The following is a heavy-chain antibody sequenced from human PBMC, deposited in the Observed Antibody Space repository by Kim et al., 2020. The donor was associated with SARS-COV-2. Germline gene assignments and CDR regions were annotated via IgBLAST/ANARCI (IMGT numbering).Heavy chain of an antibody. CDR1: GFTFGDYA. Sequence: GGSLRLSCTASGFTFGDYAMSWFRQAPGKGLEWVGFIRSKAYGGTTEYAASVKGRFTISRDDSKSIAYLQMNSLKTEDTAVYYCTRGRFPEFDWLKADYWGQGTLVTVSS. D-gene: IGHD3-9*01. J-gene: IGHJ4*02. CDR2: IRSKAYGGTT. V-gene: IGHV3-49*03. CDR3: TRGRFPEFDWLKADY.